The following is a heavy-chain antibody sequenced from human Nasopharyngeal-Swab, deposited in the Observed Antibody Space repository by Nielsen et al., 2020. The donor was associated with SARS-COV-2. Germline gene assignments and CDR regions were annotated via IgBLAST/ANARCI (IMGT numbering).Heavy chain of an antibody. CDR1: GGSISSYY. J-gene: IGHJ6*03. D-gene: IGHD1-1*01. Sequence: SETLSLTCTVSGGSISSYYWSWIRQPAGKGLEWIGRIYTSGSTNYNPSLKSRVTMSVDTSKNQFSLKLSSVTAADTAVYYCAREVSTGTTGGGTNYYYYYYMDVWGKGTTVTVSS. V-gene: IGHV4-4*07. CDR3: AREVSTGTTGGGTNYYYYYYMDV. CDR2: IYTSGST.